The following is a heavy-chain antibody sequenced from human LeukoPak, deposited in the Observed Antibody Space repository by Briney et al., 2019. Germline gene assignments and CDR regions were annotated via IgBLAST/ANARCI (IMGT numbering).Heavy chain of an antibody. J-gene: IGHJ3*02. Sequence: PSETLSLTCTVSGGSISSSSYYWGWIRQPPGKGLEWIGSIYYSGSTYYNPSLKSRVTISVDTSKNQFSLKLSSVTAADTAVYYCARRVIYYYDSSGYYLDAFDIWGQGTMVTVSS. D-gene: IGHD3-22*01. CDR1: GGSISSSSYY. CDR2: IYYSGST. CDR3: ARRVIYYYDSSGYYLDAFDI. V-gene: IGHV4-39*01.